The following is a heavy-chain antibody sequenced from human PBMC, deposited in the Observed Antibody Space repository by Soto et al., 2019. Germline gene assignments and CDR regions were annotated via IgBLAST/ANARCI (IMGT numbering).Heavy chain of an antibody. Sequence: SVKVSCKASGGTFSSYAISWVRQAPGQGLEWMGGIIPIFGTANYAQKFQGRVTITADESTSTAYMELSSLRSDDTAVYYCAREFSSGYYYNLDYWGQGTLVTVSS. D-gene: IGHD3-22*01. CDR1: GGTFSSYA. CDR2: IIPIFGTA. J-gene: IGHJ4*02. CDR3: AREFSSGYYYNLDY. V-gene: IGHV1-69*13.